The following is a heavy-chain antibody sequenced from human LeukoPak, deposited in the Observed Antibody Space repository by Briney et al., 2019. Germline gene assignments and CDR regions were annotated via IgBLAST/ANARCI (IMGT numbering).Heavy chain of an antibody. Sequence: PGGSLRLSCAASVFSVSSNFMSWVRQAPGKGLEWVSVIYSGGTTYYADSVKGRFTISRDTSKNTLSLQMNNLRAEDTAVYFCARDGYGNNYMDVWGKGTTVTVSS. CDR3: ARDGYGNNYMDV. J-gene: IGHJ6*04. CDR1: VFSVSSNF. CDR2: IYSGGTT. D-gene: IGHD1/OR15-1a*01. V-gene: IGHV3-53*01.